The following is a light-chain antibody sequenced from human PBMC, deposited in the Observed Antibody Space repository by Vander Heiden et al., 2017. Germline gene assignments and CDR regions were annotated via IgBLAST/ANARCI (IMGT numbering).Light chain of an antibody. J-gene: IGLJ2*01. V-gene: IGLV4-69*01. CDR3: QTWGSGIVV. CDR2: VNSDGSH. Sequence: QLVVTQSPSASASLGASVKHTCTLNSRHDNYAIAWHQQQPEKGPRYLMKVNSDGSHSKGDGIPDRFSGSSSGAERYLIISSLQSEDEADYYCQTWGSGIVVFGGGTKLTVL. CDR1: SRHDNYA.